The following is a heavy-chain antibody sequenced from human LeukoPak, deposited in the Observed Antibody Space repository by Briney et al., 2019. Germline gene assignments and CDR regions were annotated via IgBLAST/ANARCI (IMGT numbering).Heavy chain of an antibody. CDR1: GGSFSDYY. D-gene: IGHD1-26*01. CDR3: ARAIVGATPVGRAFDI. Sequence: SETLSLTCAVYGGSFSDYYWSWIRQPPGEGLEWIGEINHSGSTNYNPSLKSRVTISVDTSKNQFSLKLSSVTAADTAVYYCARAIVGATPVGRAFDIWGQGTMVTVSS. V-gene: IGHV4-34*01. CDR2: INHSGST. J-gene: IGHJ3*02.